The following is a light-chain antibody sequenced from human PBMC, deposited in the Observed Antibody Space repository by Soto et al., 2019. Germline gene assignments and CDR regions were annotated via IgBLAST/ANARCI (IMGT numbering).Light chain of an antibody. CDR3: QQSYTTPFT. CDR1: QDIRND. Sequence: IQMTQFPSSLSASVGDRVTITCRASQDIRNDLGWYQQKPGKAPKVLIYAASTLQSGVPSRFSGSGAGTDFTLTISSLQPEDFATYFCQQSYTTPFTFGPGTKVDIK. CDR2: AAS. J-gene: IGKJ3*01. V-gene: IGKV1-39*01.